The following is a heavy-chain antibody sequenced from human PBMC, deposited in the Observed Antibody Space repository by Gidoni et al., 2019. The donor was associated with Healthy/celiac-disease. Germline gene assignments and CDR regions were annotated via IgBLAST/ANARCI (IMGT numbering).Heavy chain of an antibody. CDR2: ISYDGSNK. J-gene: IGHJ3*02. CDR3: AKSDMVRGVMGAFDI. V-gene: IGHV3-30*18. CDR1: GFTFSSYG. Sequence: QVQLVESGGGVVQPGRSLRLSCAASGFTFSSYGMHWVRQAPGKGLEWVAVISYDGSNKYYADSVKGRFTISRDNSKNTLYLQMNSLRAEDTAVYYCAKSDMVRGVMGAFDIWGQGTMVTVSS. D-gene: IGHD3-10*01.